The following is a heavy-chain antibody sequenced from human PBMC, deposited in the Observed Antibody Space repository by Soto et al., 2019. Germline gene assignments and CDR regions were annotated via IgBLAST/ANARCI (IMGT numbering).Heavy chain of an antibody. Sequence: GGSLRLSCAASGFTFSSYSMNWVRQAPGKGLEWVSSISSSSSYIYYADSVKGRFTISRDNAKNSLYLQMNSLRAEDTAVYYCARDQSPAYYDFWSGQTHVWFDPWGQGTLVTVSS. V-gene: IGHV3-21*01. CDR1: GFTFSSYS. J-gene: IGHJ5*02. D-gene: IGHD3-3*01. CDR3: ARDQSPAYYDFWSGQTHVWFDP. CDR2: ISSSSSYI.